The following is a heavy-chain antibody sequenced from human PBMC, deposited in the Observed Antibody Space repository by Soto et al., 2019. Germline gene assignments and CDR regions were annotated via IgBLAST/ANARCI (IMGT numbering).Heavy chain of an antibody. D-gene: IGHD4-17*01. J-gene: IGHJ3*02. CDR1: GGSFSGYY. CDR2: INHSGST. Sequence: QVQLQQWGAGLLKPSETLSLTCAVYGGSFSGYYWSWIRQPPGKGLEWIGEINHSGSTNYNPSLKSRVTISVDTSKNQFALKLSSVTAADTAVYYCAEGWGYGEYPKTPPDIWVQGTMVTVSS. V-gene: IGHV4-34*01. CDR3: AEGWGYGEYPKTPPDI.